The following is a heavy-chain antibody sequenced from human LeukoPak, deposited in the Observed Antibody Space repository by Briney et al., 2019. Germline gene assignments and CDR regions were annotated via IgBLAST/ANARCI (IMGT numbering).Heavy chain of an antibody. CDR3: ARRSGSETYYFDY. D-gene: IGHD3-10*01. CDR1: GGSISSSSYY. V-gene: IGHV4-39*01. J-gene: IGHJ4*02. Sequence: PSETLSLTCTVSGGSISSSSYYWGWIRQPPGKGLEWIGSIYYSGSTYYNPSLKSRVTISVDTSKNQFSLKLSSVTAADTAVYYCARRSGSETYYFDYWGQGTLVTVSS. CDR2: IYYSGST.